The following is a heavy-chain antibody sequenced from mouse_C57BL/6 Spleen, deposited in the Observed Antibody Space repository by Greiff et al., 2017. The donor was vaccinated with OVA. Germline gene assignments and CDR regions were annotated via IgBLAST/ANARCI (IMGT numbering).Heavy chain of an antibody. CDR2: ISSGSSTI. Sequence: DVMLVESGGGLVKPGGSLKLSCAASGFTFSDYGMHWVRQAPEKGLEWVAYISSGSSTIYYADTVKGRFTISRDNAKNTLFLQMTSLRSEDTAMYYCARDWERASMDYWGQGTSVTVSS. D-gene: IGHD4-1*01. CDR3: ARDWERASMDY. V-gene: IGHV5-17*01. J-gene: IGHJ4*01. CDR1: GFTFSDYG.